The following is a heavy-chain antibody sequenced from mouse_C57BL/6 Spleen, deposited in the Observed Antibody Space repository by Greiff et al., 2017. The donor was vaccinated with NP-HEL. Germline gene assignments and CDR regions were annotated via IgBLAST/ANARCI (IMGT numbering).Heavy chain of an antibody. CDR1: GFTFSNYW. CDR2: IRLKSDNYAT. V-gene: IGHV6-3*01. D-gene: IGHD1-1*01. CDR3: TFTTVVGYYAMDY. Sequence: EVQLQQSGGGLVQPGGSMKLSCVASGFTFSNYWMNWVRQSPEKGLEWVAQIRLKSDNYATHYAESVKGRFTISRDDSKSSVYLQMNNLRAEDTGIYYCTFTTVVGYYAMDYWGQGTSVTVSS. J-gene: IGHJ4*01.